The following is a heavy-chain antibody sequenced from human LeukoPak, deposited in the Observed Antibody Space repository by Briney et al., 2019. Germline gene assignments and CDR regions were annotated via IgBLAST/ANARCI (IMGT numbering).Heavy chain of an antibody. Sequence: ASVKVSCKASGYTFTSYGISWVRQAPGQGLEWMGWISAYNGNTNYAQKLQGRVTMTTDTSTSTAYMELRSLRSDGTAVYYCARSYCSSTSCSPDWYYYMDVWGKGTTVTVSS. D-gene: IGHD2-2*01. V-gene: IGHV1-18*01. CDR1: GYTFTSYG. CDR3: ARSYCSSTSCSPDWYYYMDV. CDR2: ISAYNGNT. J-gene: IGHJ6*03.